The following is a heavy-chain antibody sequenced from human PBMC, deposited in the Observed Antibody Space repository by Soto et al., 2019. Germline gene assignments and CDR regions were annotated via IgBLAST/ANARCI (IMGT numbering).Heavy chain of an antibody. CDR3: ARVYSSSWLPELAYFDY. J-gene: IGHJ4*02. Sequence: ASVKVSCKASGYTFTGYDMHWARQAPGQGLEWMGWINPNSGDTNYAQKFQGWVTMTRDTSISTAYMELSRLRSDDTAVYYCARVYSSSWLPELAYFDYWGQGTLVTVSS. V-gene: IGHV1-2*04. CDR1: GYTFTGYD. D-gene: IGHD6-13*01. CDR2: INPNSGDT.